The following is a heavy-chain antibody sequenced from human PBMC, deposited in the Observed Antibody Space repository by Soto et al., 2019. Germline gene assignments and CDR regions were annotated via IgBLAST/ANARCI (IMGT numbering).Heavy chain of an antibody. CDR2: ISGGGGTT. V-gene: IGHV3-23*01. J-gene: IGHJ4*02. D-gene: IGHD1-26*01. Sequence: SLRLYCAASGFPFSSYAMNWVRQAPGKGLEWVSAISGGGGTTYYADSVKGRFTISRDSSKNTLYLQMNSLRAEDTAVYYRAKDLGGTYYGLDCWGKGNMVTVSA. CDR3: AKDLGGTYYGLDC. CDR1: GFPFSSYA.